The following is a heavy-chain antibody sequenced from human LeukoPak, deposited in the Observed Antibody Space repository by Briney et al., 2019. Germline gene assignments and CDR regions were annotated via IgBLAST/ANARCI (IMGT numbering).Heavy chain of an antibody. Sequence: PGRSLRLSCSASGFTFSRYGMHWVRQAPGKGLEYVSAIVSNGDSTYYADSVKGRFTISRDNAKNTLYLQMSSLRPDDTAVYYCVNPGWYYDSSGYSYYYGMDVWGQGTTVTVPS. J-gene: IGHJ6*02. D-gene: IGHD3-22*01. CDR3: VNPGWYYDSSGYSYYYGMDV. CDR2: IVSNGDST. CDR1: GFTFSRYG. V-gene: IGHV3-64D*09.